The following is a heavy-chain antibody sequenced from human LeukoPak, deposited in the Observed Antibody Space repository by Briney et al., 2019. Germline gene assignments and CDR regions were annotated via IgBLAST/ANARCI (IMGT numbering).Heavy chain of an antibody. CDR1: GYTFTAHF. CDR3: AREPYTTSSDRHEKAFDY. J-gene: IGHJ4*02. V-gene: IGHV1-2*06. D-gene: IGHD6-6*01. Sequence: ASVKVSCKASGYTFTAHFIHWVRQAPGQGLEWMGQINSNNGGEKYAPKFQGRVTVLRDTSINTIYLDLTSLTSDDTAVYYCAREPYTTSSDRHEKAFDYWGQGTPVTISS. CDR2: INSNNGGE.